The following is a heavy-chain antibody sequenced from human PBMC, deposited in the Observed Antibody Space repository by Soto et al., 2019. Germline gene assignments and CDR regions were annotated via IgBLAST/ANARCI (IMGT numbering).Heavy chain of an antibody. CDR2: ISYDGSNK. CDR3: ATEYSSSSPTRAFDI. J-gene: IGHJ3*02. Sequence: PGGSLRLSCAASGFTFSSYGMHWVRQAPGKRLEWVAVISYDGSNKYYADSVKGRFTISRDNSKNTLYLQMNSLRAEDTAVYYCATEYSSSSPTRAFDIWGQGTMVTVSS. CDR1: GFTFSSYG. V-gene: IGHV3-30*03. D-gene: IGHD6-6*01.